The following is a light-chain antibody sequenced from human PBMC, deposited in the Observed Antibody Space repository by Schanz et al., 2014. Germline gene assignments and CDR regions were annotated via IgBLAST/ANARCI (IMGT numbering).Light chain of an antibody. CDR2: DAS. Sequence: EIVLTQSPGTLSLSPGERATLSCRASQSLRSNSLAWYQLRPGQAPRLLIYDASTRATGISARFSGSGSGTEFTLTISSLQSEDFAVYYCQQYGTSPLTFGGGTKVEIK. CDR3: QQYGTSPLT. CDR1: QSLRSNS. V-gene: IGKV3-20*01. J-gene: IGKJ4*01.